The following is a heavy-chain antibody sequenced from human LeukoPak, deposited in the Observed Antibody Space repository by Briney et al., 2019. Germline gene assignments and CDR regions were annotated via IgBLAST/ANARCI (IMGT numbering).Heavy chain of an antibody. V-gene: IGHV3-21*01. CDR1: GFTFSSDS. CDR3: VRGYSYGYHVSKTYYFDY. D-gene: IGHD5-18*01. J-gene: IGHJ4*02. CDR2: ISSSSSDI. Sequence: VGSLRLSCAASGFTFSSDSMNWVRQAPGKGVEWVSAISSSSSDIYYADSVKGRFTISRDNAKSSLYLQMNSLRAEATAVYYCVRGYSYGYHVSKTYYFDYWGQGTLVTVSS.